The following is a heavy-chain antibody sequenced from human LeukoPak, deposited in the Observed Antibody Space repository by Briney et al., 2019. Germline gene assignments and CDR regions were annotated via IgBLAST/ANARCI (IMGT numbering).Heavy chain of an antibody. CDR2: IIPILGIA. CDR1: GGTFSSYA. J-gene: IGHJ5*02. CDR3: ARDYSSSWYLSSVGFDP. D-gene: IGHD6-13*01. Sequence: ASVKVSCKASGGTFSSYAISWVRQAPGQGLEWMGRIIPILGIANYAQKFQGRVTITADKSTSTAYMELSSLRSEDTAVYYCARDYSSSWYLSSVGFDPWGQGTLVTVSS. V-gene: IGHV1-69*04.